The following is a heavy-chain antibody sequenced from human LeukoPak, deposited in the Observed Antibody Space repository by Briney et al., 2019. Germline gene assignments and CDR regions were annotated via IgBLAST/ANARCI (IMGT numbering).Heavy chain of an antibody. CDR3: ARDQTTESGQWLYYYYYGMDV. CDR1: GGSFSGYY. Sequence: PSETLSLTCAVYGGSFSGYYWSWIRQPPGKGLEWIGEINHSGSTNYNPSLKSRVTISVDTSKNQFSLKLSSVTAADTAVYYCARDQTTESGQWLYYYYYGMDVWGQGTTVTVSS. D-gene: IGHD6-19*01. CDR2: INHSGST. J-gene: IGHJ6*02. V-gene: IGHV4-34*01.